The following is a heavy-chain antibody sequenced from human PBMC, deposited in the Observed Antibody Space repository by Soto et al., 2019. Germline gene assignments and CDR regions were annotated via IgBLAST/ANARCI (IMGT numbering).Heavy chain of an antibody. CDR2: INPNSGGT. Sequence: ASVKVSCKASGYTFTGYYMHWVRQAPGQGLEWMGWINPNSGGTNYAQKFQGRVTMTRDTSISTAYMELSRLRSDDTAVYYCATLAVAGTYFDYWGQGTLVTVSS. D-gene: IGHD6-19*01. CDR3: ATLAVAGTYFDY. V-gene: IGHV1-2*02. J-gene: IGHJ4*02. CDR1: GYTFTGYY.